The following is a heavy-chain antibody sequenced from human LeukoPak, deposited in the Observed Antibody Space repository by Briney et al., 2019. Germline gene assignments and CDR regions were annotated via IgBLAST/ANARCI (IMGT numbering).Heavy chain of an antibody. CDR3: ATRGRSGYYYGMDV. Sequence: GGSLRLSCAASGFIVSNNYMSWACQAPGKGLGWVSIISTRGTTYYADSVKGRFTISRDNSQNTLYLQMNSLRAEDTAVYYCATRGRSGYYYGMDVWGQGTTVTVSS. J-gene: IGHJ6*02. V-gene: IGHV3-66*01. CDR1: GFIVSNNY. CDR2: ISTRGTT. D-gene: IGHD1-26*01.